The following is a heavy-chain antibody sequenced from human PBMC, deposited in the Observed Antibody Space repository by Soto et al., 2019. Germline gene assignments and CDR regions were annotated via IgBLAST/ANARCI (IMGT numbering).Heavy chain of an antibody. CDR3: TTDGSLVVTGTAPFDY. CDR1: GFTFSNAW. CDR2: IKSKTGGGTI. D-gene: IGHD1-7*01. Sequence: GGSLRLSCAASGFTFSNAWMNWVRQAPGKGLEWVGRIKSKTGGGTIDYAATVKGSFTISRDDSKNTLYLQMNSLKTEDTAVYYCTTDGSLVVTGTAPFDYWGQGTLVTVSS. V-gene: IGHV3-15*07. J-gene: IGHJ4*02.